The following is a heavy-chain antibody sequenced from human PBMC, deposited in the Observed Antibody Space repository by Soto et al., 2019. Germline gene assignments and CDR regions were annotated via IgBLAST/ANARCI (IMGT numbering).Heavy chain of an antibody. CDR3: ACEGGKHNRFYS. V-gene: IGHV3-48*01. J-gene: IGHJ5*01. D-gene: IGHD3-16*01. CDR1: GFTFSSYS. CDR2: ISSSSSTI. Sequence: GGSLRLSCAASGFTFSSYSMNWVRQAPGKGLEWVSYISSSSSTIYYADSVKGRFTISRDNAKNSLYLQMNSLRAEDTAVYYCACEGGKHNRFYSCGQGTLVPVS.